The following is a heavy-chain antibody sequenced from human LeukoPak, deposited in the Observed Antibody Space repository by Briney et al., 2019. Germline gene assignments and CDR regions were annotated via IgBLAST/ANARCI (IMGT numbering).Heavy chain of an antibody. Sequence: SQTLSLTCTVSGGSISSGDYYWSWIRQPPGKGLEWIGYIYYSGSTYYNPSPKSRVTISVDTSKNQFSLKLSSVTAADTAVYYCARDGQGAGFGTWGQGTLVTVSS. CDR3: ARDGQGAGFGT. CDR2: IYYSGST. CDR1: GGSISSGDYY. J-gene: IGHJ5*02. D-gene: IGHD3-10*01. V-gene: IGHV4-30-4*01.